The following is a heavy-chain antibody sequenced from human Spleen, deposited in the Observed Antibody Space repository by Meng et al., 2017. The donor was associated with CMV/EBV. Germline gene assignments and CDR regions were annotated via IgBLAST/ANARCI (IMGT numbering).Heavy chain of an antibody. V-gene: IGHV3/OR16-10*01. J-gene: IGHJ6*02. CDR1: GFAFSSYA. CDR2: IGTGGDT. CDR3: ARGMYYDFWSGSQRSGLDV. D-gene: IGHD3-3*01. Sequence: GESLKISCAASGFAFSSYALHWVRRAPGKGLEWVSAIGTGGDTYYPGSVKGRFTISRENAKNSLYLQMNSLRAGDTAVYYCARGMYYDFWSGSQRSGLDVWGQGTTVTVSS.